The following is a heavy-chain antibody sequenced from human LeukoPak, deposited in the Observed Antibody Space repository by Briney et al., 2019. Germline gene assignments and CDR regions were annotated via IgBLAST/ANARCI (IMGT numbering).Heavy chain of an antibody. J-gene: IGHJ4*02. CDR2: ISGSGGST. Sequence: GGSLRLSCAASGFTFSSYAMSRVRQAPGKGLEWVSAISGSGGSTYYADSVKGRFTISRDNSKNTLYLQMNSLRAEDTAVYYCAKLVGYCSSTSCRGDYWGQGTLVTVSS. V-gene: IGHV3-23*01. D-gene: IGHD2-2*01. CDR1: GFTFSSYA. CDR3: AKLVGYCSSTSCRGDY.